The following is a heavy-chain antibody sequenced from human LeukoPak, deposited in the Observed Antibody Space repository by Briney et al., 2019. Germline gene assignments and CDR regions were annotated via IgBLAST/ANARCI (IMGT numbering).Heavy chain of an antibody. CDR1: GFTFSSYA. D-gene: IGHD6-19*01. CDR2: ISSSSYI. CDR3: ATSAAVAAETTIDY. Sequence: GGSLRLSCAASGFTFSSYAMSWVRQAPGKGLEWVSSISSSSYIYYADSVKGRFTISRDNAKNSLYLQMNSLRAEDTAVYYCATSAAVAAETTIDYWGQGTLVTVSS. J-gene: IGHJ4*02. V-gene: IGHV3-21*01.